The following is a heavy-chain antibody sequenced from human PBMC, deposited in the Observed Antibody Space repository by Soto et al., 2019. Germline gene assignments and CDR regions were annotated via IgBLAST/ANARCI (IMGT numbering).Heavy chain of an antibody. CDR1: GGSISSGGYY. J-gene: IGHJ3*02. D-gene: IGHD3-10*01. V-gene: IGHV4-31*03. Sequence: QVQLQESGPGLVKPSQTLSLTCTVSGGSISSGGYYWSWIRQHPEKGLEWIGYIYYSGSTYYNPSLKSRVTISVDTSKNQFSLKLSSVTAADTAVYYCAREGQVVLGYAFDIWGQGTMVTVSS. CDR2: IYYSGST. CDR3: AREGQVVLGYAFDI.